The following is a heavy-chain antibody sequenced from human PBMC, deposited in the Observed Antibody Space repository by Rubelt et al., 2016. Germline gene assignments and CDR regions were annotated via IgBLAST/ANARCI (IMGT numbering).Heavy chain of an antibody. CDR1: GYTFTSYA. CDR3: ARVIAAAGRDGNYFDY. D-gene: IGHD6-13*01. CDR2: INTNTGNP. V-gene: IGHV7-4-1*01. Sequence: QVQLVQSGSELKKPGASVKVSCKASGYTFTSYAMNWVRQAPGQGLEWMGWINTNTGNPTYAQGCTGRFVFALATSVSTAYLQICSLKAEDTAVYYCARVIAAAGRDGNYFDYWGQGTLVTVSS. J-gene: IGHJ4*02.